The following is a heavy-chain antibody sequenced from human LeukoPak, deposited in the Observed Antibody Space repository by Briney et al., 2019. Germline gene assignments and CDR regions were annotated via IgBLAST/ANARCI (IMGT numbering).Heavy chain of an antibody. D-gene: IGHD4-17*01. J-gene: IGHJ4*02. Sequence: GGSLRLSCAASGFTFSSYAMSWVRQAPGKGLEWVSAISGSGGSTYYADSVKGRFTISRDNSKNTLYLQMNSLRAEDTAVYYCARDHYGDYYDGSFPRWGQGTLVTVSS. CDR3: ARDHYGDYYDGSFPR. CDR1: GFTFSSYA. CDR2: ISGSGGST. V-gene: IGHV3-23*01.